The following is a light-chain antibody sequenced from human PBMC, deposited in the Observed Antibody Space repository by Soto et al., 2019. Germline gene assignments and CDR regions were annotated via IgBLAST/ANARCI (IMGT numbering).Light chain of an antibody. CDR3: QHSYITSWT. CDR1: QSISRF. J-gene: IGKJ1*01. Sequence: DILMTLSPSSLSASVGNRVTITCRASQSISRFLNWYQQKPGKAPKLLIYAASSLQSGVPSRFRGSGSGPDFTLTISSLQPQDFATYYCQHSYITSWTSGHRTNVEIK. V-gene: IGKV1-39*01. CDR2: AAS.